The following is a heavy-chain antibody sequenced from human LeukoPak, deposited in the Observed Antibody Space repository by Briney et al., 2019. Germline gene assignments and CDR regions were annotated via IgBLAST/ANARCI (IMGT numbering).Heavy chain of an antibody. J-gene: IGHJ4*02. CDR1: GFTFSSYG. CDR2: ISYDGSNK. Sequence: GGSLRLSCAASGFTFSSYGMHWVRQAPGKGLEWVAVISYDGSNKYYADSVKGRFTISRDNSKNTLYLQMNSLRDEDTAVYYCARDPGQGYWGQGALVTVSS. CDR3: ARDPGQGY. V-gene: IGHV3-30*03.